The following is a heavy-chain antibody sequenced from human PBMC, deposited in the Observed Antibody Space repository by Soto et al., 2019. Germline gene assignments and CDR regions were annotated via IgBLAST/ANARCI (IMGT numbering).Heavy chain of an antibody. D-gene: IGHD5-18*01. Sequence: SETLSLTCTVSGGSISSYYLSWIRQPPGKGLEWIGYIYYSGSTNYNPSLKSRVTISVDTSKNQFSLKLSSVTAADTAVYYCARRRDTAMVQDAFDIWGQGTMVTVS. CDR1: GGSISSYY. J-gene: IGHJ3*02. CDR3: ARRRDTAMVQDAFDI. CDR2: IYYSGST. V-gene: IGHV4-59*01.